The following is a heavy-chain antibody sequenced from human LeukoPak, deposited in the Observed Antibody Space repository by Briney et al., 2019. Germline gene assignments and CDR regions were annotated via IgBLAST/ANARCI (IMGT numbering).Heavy chain of an antibody. CDR2: INPNSGGT. CDR3: ARDADYDILTGYQIDY. D-gene: IGHD3-9*01. V-gene: IGHV1-2*02. J-gene: IGHJ4*02. CDR1: GYTFTGYY. Sequence: RASVKVSCKASGYTFTGYYMHWVRQALGQGLEWMGWINPNSGGTNYAQKFQGRVTMTRDTSISTAYMELSRLRSDDTAVYYCARDADYDILTGYQIDYWGQGTLVTVSS.